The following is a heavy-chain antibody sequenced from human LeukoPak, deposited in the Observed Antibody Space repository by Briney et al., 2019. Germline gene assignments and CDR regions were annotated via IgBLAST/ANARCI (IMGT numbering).Heavy chain of an antibody. CDR2: ISGRGGST. CDR1: GFTFSSYA. D-gene: IGHD2-2*01. Sequence: PGGSLRLSCAASGFTFSSYAMSWVRQAPGKGLEWVSAISGRGGSTYYADSVKGRFTISRDNTKNTLYLQMNSLRAEDTAVYYCAKGRGFGPAAPFDYWGQGTLVTVSS. V-gene: IGHV3-23*01. J-gene: IGHJ4*02. CDR3: AKGRGFGPAAPFDY.